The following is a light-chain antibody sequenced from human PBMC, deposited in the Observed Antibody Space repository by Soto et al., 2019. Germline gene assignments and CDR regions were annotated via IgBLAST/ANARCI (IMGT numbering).Light chain of an antibody. CDR2: DAS. J-gene: IGKJ4*01. Sequence: EIVLTQSPATLSLSPGEGVALSCGASQSLSNNFLGWYQQKPGLAPRLLIFDASTRATGIPDRFSGSGSGTDFTLTISRLEPEDFAVYYCHQFGASPTFGGGTKVEFK. V-gene: IGKV3D-20*01. CDR3: HQFGASPT. CDR1: QSLSNNF.